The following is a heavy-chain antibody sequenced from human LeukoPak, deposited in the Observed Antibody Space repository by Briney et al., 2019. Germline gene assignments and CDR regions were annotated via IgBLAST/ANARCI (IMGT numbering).Heavy chain of an antibody. V-gene: IGHV1-8*01. Sequence: ASVKVSCKASGYTFTSYDINWVRQATGQGLEWMGWTNPNSGDTGYALEFQGRVTMTRSTSTNKVYMELSSLRSEDTAMYYCVRVPDLGYCFANNCYRFDFWGQGTLLTVSS. CDR1: GYTFTSYD. CDR2: TNPNSGDT. D-gene: IGHD2-15*01. J-gene: IGHJ4*02. CDR3: VRVPDLGYCFANNCYRFDF.